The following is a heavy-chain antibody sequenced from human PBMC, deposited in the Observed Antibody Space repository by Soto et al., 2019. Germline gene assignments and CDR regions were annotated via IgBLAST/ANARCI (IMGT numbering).Heavy chain of an antibody. Sequence: PGGSLRLSCXASGFMFSSYGMHWVRQAPGKGLEWVAVIWYDGNNKYFADSVKGRFTISRDNPKNTLYLQMNSLRAEDTAVYYCARSRSHSSGWSDWFDPWGQGTLVTVSS. J-gene: IGHJ5*02. V-gene: IGHV3-33*01. CDR1: GFMFSSYG. D-gene: IGHD6-19*01. CDR3: ARSRSHSSGWSDWFDP. CDR2: IWYDGNNK.